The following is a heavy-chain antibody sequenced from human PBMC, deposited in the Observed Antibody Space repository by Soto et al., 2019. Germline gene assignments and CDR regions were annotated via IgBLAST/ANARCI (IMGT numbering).Heavy chain of an antibody. V-gene: IGHV3-7*01. CDR1: TFIFSTYW. Sequence: HPGGSLRLSCAAPTFIFSTYWMTWVRQAPGKGLEWVANIKRDGSKKYYADSVKGRFTISRDNSKNTLYLQMNSLRAEDTAVYYCAKVGCSSTSCYSPFDYWGQGTLVTVSS. D-gene: IGHD2-2*01. J-gene: IGHJ4*02. CDR3: AKVGCSSTSCYSPFDY. CDR2: IKRDGSKK.